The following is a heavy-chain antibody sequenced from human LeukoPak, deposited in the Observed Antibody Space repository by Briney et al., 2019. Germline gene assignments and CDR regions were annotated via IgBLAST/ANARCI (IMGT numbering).Heavy chain of an antibody. CDR3: ARDLAYSRLDY. Sequence: GGSLRLSCAVSGLTFSSSWMDWVRQAPGGGLEWVASINPDGNKKYSADSVKGRFTISRDNAENSLYLQMNSLRVEDTAFYYCARDLAYSRLDYWGQGMLVTVSS. V-gene: IGHV3-7*01. CDR2: INPDGNKK. CDR1: GLTFSSSW. J-gene: IGHJ4*02. D-gene: IGHD5-18*01.